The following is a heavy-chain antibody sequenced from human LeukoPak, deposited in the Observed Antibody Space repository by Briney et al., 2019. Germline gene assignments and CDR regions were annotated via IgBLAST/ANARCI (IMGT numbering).Heavy chain of an antibody. CDR1: GFTFSSYS. CDR3: AKSPTVWPFFDY. Sequence: GGSLRLSCAASGFTFSSYSMNWVRQAPGKGLDWVSYIDSVKGRFTISRDNAKSSLYLQMNSLRAEDTAVYYCAKSPTVWPFFDYWGQGTLVTVSS. J-gene: IGHJ4*02. D-gene: IGHD2-8*01. V-gene: IGHV3-48*01. CDR2: I.